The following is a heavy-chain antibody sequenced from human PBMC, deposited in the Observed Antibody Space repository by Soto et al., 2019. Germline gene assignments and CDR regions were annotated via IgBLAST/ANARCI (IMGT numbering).Heavy chain of an antibody. CDR2: ISSTTNYI. CDR1: GFTFNRYS. V-gene: IGHV3-21*06. CDR3: ARESEDLTSNFDY. J-gene: IGHJ4*02. Sequence: GGSLRLSCAASGFTFNRYSMNWVRQAPGKGLEWVSSISSTTNYIYYGDSMKGRFTISRDNAKNSLYLEMNSLRAEDTAVYYCARESEDLTSNFDYRGQGTLVTVSS. D-gene: IGHD2-21*01.